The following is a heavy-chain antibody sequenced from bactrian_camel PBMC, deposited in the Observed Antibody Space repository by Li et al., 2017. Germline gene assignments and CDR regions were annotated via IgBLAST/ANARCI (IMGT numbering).Heavy chain of an antibody. Sequence: QVQLVESGGRSVQPGGSVRLTCVGSGYINRRYSRGWFRQTPGKPREGVATLDDNGTTTYADSVKGRFTISQDDTKRVLWLQMNSLKTDDTAVYYCAALGCRHRGLTFNYWGQGTQVTVS. CDR2: LDDNGTT. J-gene: IGHJ4*01. D-gene: IGHD1*01. CDR3: AALGCRHRGLTFNY. V-gene: IGHV3S53*01. CDR1: GYINRRYS.